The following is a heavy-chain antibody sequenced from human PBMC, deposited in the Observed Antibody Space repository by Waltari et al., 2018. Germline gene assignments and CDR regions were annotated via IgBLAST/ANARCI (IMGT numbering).Heavy chain of an antibody. Sequence: QVQLVQSGAEVKKPGASVTVPCKASGYMFSTYGISWVRQAPGQGLEWMGWISAYNGNANYGKKFQGRVTMTTDTSTSTAYMELRSLRSDDTAVYYCARDRPTYRPTQTYFDYWGQGTLVTVSS. D-gene: IGHD4-4*01. J-gene: IGHJ4*02. V-gene: IGHV1-18*01. CDR3: ARDRPTYRPTQTYFDY. CDR1: GYMFSTYG. CDR2: ISAYNGNA.